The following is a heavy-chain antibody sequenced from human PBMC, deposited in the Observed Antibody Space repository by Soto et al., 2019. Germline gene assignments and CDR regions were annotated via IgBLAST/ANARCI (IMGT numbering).Heavy chain of an antibody. CDR2: ISYDGDNK. Sequence: QVQLVESGGGVVQPGRSLTLSCAASGFTFRNYAMHWVRQAPGKGLEWVATISYDGDNKYYTDSVKGPFTISRDNSKNPLYLHMNSLRPEDPAVYHCARAWGQLSTYIYGMDTWGQGTTVTVSS. D-gene: IGHD3-16*01. CDR1: GFTFRNYA. CDR3: ARAWGQLSTYIYGMDT. J-gene: IGHJ6*02. V-gene: IGHV3-30-3*01.